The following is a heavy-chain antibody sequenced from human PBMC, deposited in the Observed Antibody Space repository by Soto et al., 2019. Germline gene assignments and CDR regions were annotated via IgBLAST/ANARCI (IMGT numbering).Heavy chain of an antibody. J-gene: IGHJ6*02. D-gene: IGHD6-6*01. CDR1: GFTFSSYW. V-gene: IGHV3-74*01. Sequence: PGGSLRLSCAASGFTFSSYWMHWVRQAPGKGLVWVSRINSDGSSTSYADSVKGRFTISRDNAKNTLYLQMNSLRADDTAVYYCARVRHPPRVAAGPGLYYYYGMDVWGQGTTVTVSS. CDR2: INSDGSST. CDR3: ARVRHPPRVAAGPGLYYYYGMDV.